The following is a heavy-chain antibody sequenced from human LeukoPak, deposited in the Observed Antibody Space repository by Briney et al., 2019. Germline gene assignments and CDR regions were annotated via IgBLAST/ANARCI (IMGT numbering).Heavy chain of an antibody. CDR2: ISGSGGST. J-gene: IGHJ4*02. D-gene: IGHD2-8*01. CDR3: ARMDMYYFDY. Sequence: PGGSLRLSCVASGFTFSSYAMSWVRQAPGKGLEWVSAISGSGGSTYYADSVKGRFTISRDNSKNALYLQMNSLRAEDTAVYYCARMDMYYFDYWGQGTLVTVSS. V-gene: IGHV3-23*01. CDR1: GFTFSSYA.